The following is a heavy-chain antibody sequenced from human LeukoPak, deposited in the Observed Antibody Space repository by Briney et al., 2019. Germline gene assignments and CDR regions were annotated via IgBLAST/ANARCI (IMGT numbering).Heavy chain of an antibody. CDR2: IGSDYKT. CDR1: GFTFSGFA. Sequence: GGSLRLSCAASGFTFSGFAMTWVRQAPGKGLEWVSSIGSDYKTHYSESVKGRFAISRDNSKNSLYLQMDSLRADDTAVYYCAKDRYTSGWSSDYWGQGTLVTVSS. D-gene: IGHD6-19*01. J-gene: IGHJ4*02. CDR3: AKDRYTSGWSSDY. V-gene: IGHV3-23*01.